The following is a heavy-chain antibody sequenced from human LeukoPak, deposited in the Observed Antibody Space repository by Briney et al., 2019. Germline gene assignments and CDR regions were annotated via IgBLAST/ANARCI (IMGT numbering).Heavy chain of an antibody. J-gene: IGHJ4*02. CDR2: ISGSGGST. CDR1: GGSFSGYY. CDR3: AKDGLIRFLEWFREYYFDY. D-gene: IGHD3-3*01. V-gene: IGHV3-23*01. Sequence: ETLSLTCAVYGGSFSGYYWSWVRQAPGKGLEWVSAISGSGGSTYYADSVKGRFTISRDNSKNTLYLQMNSLRAEDTAVYYCAKDGLIRFLEWFREYYFDYWGQGTLVTVSS.